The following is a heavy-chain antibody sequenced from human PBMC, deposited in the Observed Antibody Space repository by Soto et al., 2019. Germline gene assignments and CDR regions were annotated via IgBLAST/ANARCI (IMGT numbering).Heavy chain of an antibody. V-gene: IGHV1-69*13. CDR1: GGTFSSYA. J-gene: IGHJ6*02. CDR2: IIPIFGTA. Sequence: SVKVSCKASGGTFSSYAISWVRQAPGQGLEWMGGIIPIFGTANYAQKFQGRVTITADESTSTAYMELSSLRSEDTAVYYCARSPPGYYGMDVWGQGNTVTVSS. CDR3: ARSPPGYYGMDV.